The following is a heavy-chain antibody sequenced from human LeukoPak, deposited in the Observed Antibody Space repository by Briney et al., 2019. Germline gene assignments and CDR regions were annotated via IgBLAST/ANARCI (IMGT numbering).Heavy chain of an antibody. Sequence: GGSLRLSCAASGFTFSDYYMSWIRQAPGKGLEWLSYISKNGKTIYYADSVKGRFTISRDNAKKSVYLQMNSLRAEDTAVYYCARALGFGKRPARFGPWGQGTLVTVSS. CDR3: ARALGFGKRPARFGP. V-gene: IGHV3-11*01. CDR2: ISKNGKTI. D-gene: IGHD3-10*01. CDR1: GFTFSDYY. J-gene: IGHJ5*02.